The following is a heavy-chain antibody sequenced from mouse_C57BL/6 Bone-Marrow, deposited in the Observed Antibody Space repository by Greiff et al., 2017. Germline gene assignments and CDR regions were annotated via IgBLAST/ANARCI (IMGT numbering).Heavy chain of an antibody. J-gene: IGHJ4*01. CDR3: ARLTTVVANYAMDY. CDR1: GFTFSDYG. Sequence: EVKVVESGGGLVQPGGSLKLSCAASGFTFSDYGMAWVRQAPRKGPEWVAFISNLAYSIYYADTVTGRFTISRENAKNTLYLEMSSLRSEDTAMYYCARLTTVVANYAMDYWGQGTSVTVSS. CDR2: ISNLAYSI. V-gene: IGHV5-15*01. D-gene: IGHD1-1*01.